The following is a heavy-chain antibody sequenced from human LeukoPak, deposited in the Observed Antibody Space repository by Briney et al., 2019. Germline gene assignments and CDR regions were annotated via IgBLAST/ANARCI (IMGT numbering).Heavy chain of an antibody. CDR3: ARGRYGYCSGGSCYSNWFDP. D-gene: IGHD2-15*01. V-gene: IGHV4-34*01. J-gene: IGHJ5*02. Sequence: SETLSLTCTMSGGSISPYYWSWIRQPPGKGLEWIGEINHSGSTNYNPSLKSRVTISVDTSKNQFSLKLSSVTAADTAVYYCARGRYGYCSGGSCYSNWFDPWGQGTLVTVSS. CDR2: INHSGST. CDR1: GGSISPYY.